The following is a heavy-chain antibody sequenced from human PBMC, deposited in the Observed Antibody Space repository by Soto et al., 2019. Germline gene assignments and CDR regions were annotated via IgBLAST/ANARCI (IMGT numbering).Heavy chain of an antibody. D-gene: IGHD2-2*02. J-gene: IGHJ6*02. CDR3: ARDGPSYCSSTSCHIPYYYYGMDV. CDR1: GGSFSGYY. Sequence: PSETLSLTCAVYGGSFSGYYWSWIRQPPGKGLEWLREINHSGSTNYNPSLKSRVTISVDTSKNQFSLKLSSVTAADTAVYYCARDGPSYCSSTSCHIPYYYYGMDVWGQGTTVTVSS. V-gene: IGHV4-34*01. CDR2: INHSGST.